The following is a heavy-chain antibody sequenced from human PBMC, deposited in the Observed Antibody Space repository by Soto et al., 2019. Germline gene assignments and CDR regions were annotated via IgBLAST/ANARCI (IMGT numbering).Heavy chain of an antibody. V-gene: IGHV3-74*01. J-gene: IGHJ4*02. Sequence: EVQLVESGGGLVHPGGSLRLSCAASGFTFSSYWMHWVRQAPGKGLVHVSRIRGDGGYTDYAESVKGRFTISRDNAKNTLYLQMNSLRVEDTAVYYCGRDHYGFNSIDYWGQGTLVTVSS. CDR1: GFTFSSYW. CDR3: GRDHYGFNSIDY. D-gene: IGHD4-17*01. CDR2: IRGDGGYT.